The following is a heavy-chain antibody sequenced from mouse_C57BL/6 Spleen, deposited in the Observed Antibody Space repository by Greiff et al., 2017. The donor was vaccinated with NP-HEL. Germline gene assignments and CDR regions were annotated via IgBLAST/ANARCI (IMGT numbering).Heavy chain of an antibody. CDR3: ARHHYGYAMDY. Sequence: EVKLVESGGDLVKPGGSLKLSCAASGFTFSSYGMSWVRQTPDKRLEWVATISSGGSYTYYPDSVKGRFTISRDNAKNTLYLQMSSLKSEDTAMYYCARHHYGYAMDYWGQGTSVTVSS. D-gene: IGHD1-1*01. J-gene: IGHJ4*01. CDR1: GFTFSSYG. V-gene: IGHV5-6*01. CDR2: ISSGGSYT.